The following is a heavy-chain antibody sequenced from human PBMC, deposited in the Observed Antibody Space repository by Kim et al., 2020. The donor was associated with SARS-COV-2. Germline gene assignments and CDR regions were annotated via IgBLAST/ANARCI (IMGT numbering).Heavy chain of an antibody. V-gene: IGHV1-46*01. J-gene: IGHJ4*02. D-gene: IGHD1-26*01. CDR3: ARVGFRGATTRFEY. Sequence: AQKFQGRVTMTRDTSTSTVYMELSSLRSEDTAVYYCARVGFRGATTRFEYWGQGTLVTVSS.